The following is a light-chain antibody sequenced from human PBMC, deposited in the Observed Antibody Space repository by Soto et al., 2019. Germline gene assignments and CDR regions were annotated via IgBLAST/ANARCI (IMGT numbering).Light chain of an antibody. CDR3: QSYDSRLNGYV. J-gene: IGLJ1*01. CDR1: SSNIGAGYD. CDR2: INI. V-gene: IGLV1-40*01. Sequence: QLVLTQPPSVSGAPGQRVTISCTGSSSNIGAGYDVHWYQQLPGAAPRLLIFININRPSGVPDRFSGSKSGTSASLAITGLRAEDEADYYCQSYDSRLNGYVFGTGTKLTVL.